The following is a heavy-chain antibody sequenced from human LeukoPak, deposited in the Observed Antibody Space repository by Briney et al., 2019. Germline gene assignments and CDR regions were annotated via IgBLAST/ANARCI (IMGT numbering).Heavy chain of an antibody. D-gene: IGHD3-22*01. CDR2: IYYSGST. CDR1: GGSISSYY. V-gene: IGHV4-59*01. J-gene: IGHJ4*02. CDR3: ASGGRYYYDSSGYWHPFDY. Sequence: SETLSLACTVSGGSISSYYWSWIRQPPGKGLEWTGYIYYSGSTNYNPSLKSRVTISVDTSKNQFSLKLSSVTAADTAVYYCASGGRYYYDSSGYWHPFDYWGQGTLVTVSS.